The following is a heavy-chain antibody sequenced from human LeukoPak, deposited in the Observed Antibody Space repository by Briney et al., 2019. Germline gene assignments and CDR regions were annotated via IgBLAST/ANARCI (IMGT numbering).Heavy chain of an antibody. V-gene: IGHV4-39*07. CDR3: ARDFRAGRITSPYFDY. Sequence: SETLSLTCTVSGGSISSSSYYWGWIRQPPGKGLEWIGSTYYSGSTYYNPSLKSRVTISVDTSKNQFSLKLSSVTAADTAVYYCARDFRAGRITSPYFDYWGQGTLVTVSS. CDR1: GGSISSSSYY. J-gene: IGHJ4*02. CDR2: TYYSGST. D-gene: IGHD3-10*01.